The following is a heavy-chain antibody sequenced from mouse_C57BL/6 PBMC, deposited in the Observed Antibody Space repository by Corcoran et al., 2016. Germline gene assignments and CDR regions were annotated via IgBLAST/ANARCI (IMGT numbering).Heavy chain of an antibody. CDR2: IYPGSGNT. D-gene: IGHD2-3*01. CDR3: ARDGDGYLWFAY. Sequence: QVQLQQSGPELVKPGASVKISCKASGYSFTSYYIHWVKQRPGQGLEWIGWIYPGSGNTKYNEKFKGKATLTADTSSSTAYMQLSSLTSEDSAVYYCARDGDGYLWFAYWGQGTLVTVSA. J-gene: IGHJ3*01. CDR1: GYSFTSYY. V-gene: IGHV1-66*01.